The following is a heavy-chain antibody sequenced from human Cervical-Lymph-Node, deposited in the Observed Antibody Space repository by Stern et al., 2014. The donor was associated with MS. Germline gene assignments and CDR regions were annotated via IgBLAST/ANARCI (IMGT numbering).Heavy chain of an antibody. Sequence: EVQLVQSGGDVVRPGGSLRLSCAVSGFTFDDYGMTWVRQAPGKGLEWVSGIAWHGGNTGYADSVKGRFTILRDDAKNSLYLQMSSLRAEDTALYYCARGYYPDISSYLDYWGQGTLVTVSS. CDR3: ARGYYPDISSYLDY. D-gene: IGHD2-2*01. V-gene: IGHV3-20*04. J-gene: IGHJ4*02. CDR1: GFTFDDYG. CDR2: IAWHGGNT.